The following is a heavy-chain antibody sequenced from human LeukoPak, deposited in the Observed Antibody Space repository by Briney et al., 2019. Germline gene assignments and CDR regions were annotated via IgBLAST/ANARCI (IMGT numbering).Heavy chain of an antibody. CDR3: ARESMVWGEALDY. V-gene: IGHV4-39*07. CDR1: GGSISSSSYY. Sequence: SETLSLTCTVSGGSISSSSYYWGWIRQPPGKGLEWIGSIYYSGSTYYNPSLKSRVTISVDTSKNQFSLKLSSVTAADTAVYYCARESMVWGEALDYWGQGTLVTVSS. D-gene: IGHD3-10*01. CDR2: IYYSGST. J-gene: IGHJ4*02.